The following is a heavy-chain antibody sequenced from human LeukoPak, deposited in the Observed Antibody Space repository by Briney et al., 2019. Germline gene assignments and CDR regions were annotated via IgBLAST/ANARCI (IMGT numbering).Heavy chain of an antibody. Sequence: PSETLSLNCTVYSESLSDYYWSWVRQPPGKGLEWIGETNQGGNTDYNPSLKSRLTISVDTPKNQFSLKLTSVTVADTAVYYCARRGREDSAFMDVWGQGTTVTVSS. CDR3: ARRGREDSAFMDV. J-gene: IGHJ6*02. D-gene: IGHD3-10*01. V-gene: IGHV4-34*01. CDR1: SESLSDYY. CDR2: TNQGGNT.